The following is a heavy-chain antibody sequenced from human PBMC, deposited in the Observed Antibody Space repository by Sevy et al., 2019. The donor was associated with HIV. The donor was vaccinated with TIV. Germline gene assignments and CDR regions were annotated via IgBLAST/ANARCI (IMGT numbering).Heavy chain of an antibody. CDR3: AGVAVEYCTNDCYHRFDH. V-gene: IGHV3-30*04. CDR1: GFTFPIYS. Sequence: GGSLRLSCVASGFTFPIYSVVWVRRAPGKGLEWLTLISYDGNNRYYGDSVKGRFTITRDNSKNILYLQMTSLRVEDTAIYFCAGVAVEYCTNDCYHRFDHWGLGTLVTVSS. D-gene: IGHD2-8*01. J-gene: IGHJ4*02. CDR2: ISYDGNNR.